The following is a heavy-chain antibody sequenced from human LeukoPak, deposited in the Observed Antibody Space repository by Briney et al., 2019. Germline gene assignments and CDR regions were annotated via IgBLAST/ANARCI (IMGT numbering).Heavy chain of an antibody. D-gene: IGHD6-13*01. J-gene: IGHJ4*02. Sequence: ASVKVSCKASGYTFTGYYIHWVRQAPGQGLEWMGWINPNSGGTNYAQKFQGRVTMTRDTSISTAYMELRSLRSDDTAVYYCARVGGSSWSNFDYWGQGTLVTVSS. CDR3: ARVGGSSWSNFDY. CDR1: GYTFTGYY. CDR2: INPNSGGT. V-gene: IGHV1-2*02.